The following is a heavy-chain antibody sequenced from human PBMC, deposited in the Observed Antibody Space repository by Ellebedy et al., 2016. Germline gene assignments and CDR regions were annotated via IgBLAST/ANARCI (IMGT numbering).Heavy chain of an antibody. D-gene: IGHD4-23*01. V-gene: IGHV3-48*04. Sequence: GESLKISXAASGFTFSSYSMNWVRQAPGKGLEWVSYISSSSSTIYYADSVKGRFTISRDNAKNSLYLQMNSLRAEDTAVYYCARDRSYGGKTDYYYYGMDVWGQGTTVTVSS. CDR1: GFTFSSYS. J-gene: IGHJ6*02. CDR2: ISSSSSTI. CDR3: ARDRSYGGKTDYYYYGMDV.